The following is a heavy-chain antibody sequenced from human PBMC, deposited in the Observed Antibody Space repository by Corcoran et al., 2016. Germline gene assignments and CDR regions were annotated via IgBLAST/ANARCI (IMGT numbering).Heavy chain of an antibody. Sequence: QVQLVQSGAEVKKPGASVKVSCKASGYTFTSYYMHWVRQAPGQGREWRGIINPSGGSTSYARKFQGRVTMTRDTSTSTVYMERSSLRSEDTAVYYCARVRGRNNSGSAFHYYYGMDFWGQGTTVTVSS. CDR2: INPSGGST. CDR3: ARVRGRNNSGSAFHYYYGMDF. CDR1: GYTFTSYY. D-gene: IGHD1-26*01. V-gene: IGHV1-46*01. J-gene: IGHJ6*02.